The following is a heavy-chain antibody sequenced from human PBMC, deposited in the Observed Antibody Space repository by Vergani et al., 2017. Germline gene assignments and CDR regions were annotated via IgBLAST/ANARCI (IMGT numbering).Heavy chain of an antibody. V-gene: IGHV3-23*04. CDR3: AKLSGYNDKPPLWY. J-gene: IGHJ4*02. CDR1: GFTFSSYA. D-gene: IGHD5-24*01. Sequence: EVQLVESGGGLVQPGGFLRLPCAASGFTFSSYAMSWVRQAPGKGPEWVSAISGSGGSKYYADSVKGRFTISRDNSKNTRYLQMNSLRAEDTAVYYCAKLSGYNDKPPLWYWGQGTLVTVSS. CDR2: ISGSGGSK.